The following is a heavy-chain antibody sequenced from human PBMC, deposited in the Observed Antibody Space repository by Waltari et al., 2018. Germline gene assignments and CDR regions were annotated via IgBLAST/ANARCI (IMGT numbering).Heavy chain of an antibody. CDR2: INAGSGNT. Sequence: QVHLVQSGAEVKKPGASVKVSCKASGYTFTSYPIHWVRQAPGQRLEWMGWINAGSGNTKYSQRFRGRVTITRDRSASTVYMELSSLRSEDTAVDYCARPRSDYGDYAWFDPWGQGTLVTVSS. V-gene: IGHV1-3*01. D-gene: IGHD4-17*01. CDR1: GYTFTSYP. CDR3: ARPRSDYGDYAWFDP. J-gene: IGHJ5*02.